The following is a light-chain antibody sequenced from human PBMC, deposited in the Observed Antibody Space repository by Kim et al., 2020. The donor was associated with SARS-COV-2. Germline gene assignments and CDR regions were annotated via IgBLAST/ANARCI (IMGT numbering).Light chain of an antibody. CDR3: CSYAGSYTFVV. Sequence: HSFTMPCPGTSSDIGGYNYVSSYQRHPGKAPTLIFFDVSERPSGVPDRFSGSKSGNAASLTISGLQAEDEADYYCCSYAGSYTFVVFGGGTQLTVL. CDR1: SSDIGGYNY. CDR2: DVS. J-gene: IGLJ2*01. V-gene: IGLV2-11*03.